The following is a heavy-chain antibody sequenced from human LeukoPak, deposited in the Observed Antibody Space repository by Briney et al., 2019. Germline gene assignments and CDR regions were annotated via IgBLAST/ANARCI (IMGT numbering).Heavy chain of an antibody. CDR1: GLTFSSYS. CDR2: ISSSSSYI. V-gene: IGHV3-21*01. CDR3: ARDRDYEYAFDI. Sequence: TPGGSLRLSCAASGLTFSSYSINWVRQAPGKGLEWVSSISSSSSYIYYADSVKGRFTISRDNAKNSLYLQMNSLRAEDTAVYYCARDRDYEYAFDIWGQGTMVTVSS. J-gene: IGHJ3*02. D-gene: IGHD3-22*01.